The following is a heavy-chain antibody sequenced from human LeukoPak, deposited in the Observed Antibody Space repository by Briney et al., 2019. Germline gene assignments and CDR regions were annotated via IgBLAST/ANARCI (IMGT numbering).Heavy chain of an antibody. CDR3: ARDRSDLNYGDTFDY. Sequence: GGSLRLSCAASGFTFSSYGMSWVRQAPGKGLEWVSYISSSGSTIYYADSVKGRFTISRDNAKNSLYLQMNSLRAEDTAVYYCARDRSDLNYGDTFDYWGQGTLVTVSS. V-gene: IGHV3-48*04. J-gene: IGHJ4*02. CDR2: ISSSGSTI. D-gene: IGHD4-17*01. CDR1: GFTFSSYG.